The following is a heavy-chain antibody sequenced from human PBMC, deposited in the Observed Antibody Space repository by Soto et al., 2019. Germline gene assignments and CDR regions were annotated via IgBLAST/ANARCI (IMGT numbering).Heavy chain of an antibody. CDR3: AREGYCSSTSCYSYYYYYYGMDV. V-gene: IGHV6-1*01. J-gene: IGHJ6*02. Sequence: SHTLSLTCAISGYSVSSNSAAWNWIRQSPSRGLEWLGRTYYRSKWYNDYAVSVKSRITINPDTSKNQFSLQLNSVTPEDTAVYYCAREGYCSSTSCYSYYYYYYGMDVWGQGTTVTVSS. CDR1: GYSVSSNSAA. CDR2: TYYRSKWYN. D-gene: IGHD2-2*01.